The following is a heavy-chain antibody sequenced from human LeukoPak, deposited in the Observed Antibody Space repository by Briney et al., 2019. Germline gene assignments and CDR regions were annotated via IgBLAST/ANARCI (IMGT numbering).Heavy chain of an antibody. D-gene: IGHD3-10*01. J-gene: IGHJ3*02. CDR1: GYSISSGYY. Sequence: SETLSLTCTVSGYSISSGYYWGWIRQPPGKGLEWIGSIYSSGSTYYNPSLKSRVIIIIDTPKNHFSLTLSSVTAADTAVYYCARSDGYGLVGIWGQGTMVTVSS. CDR3: ARSDGYGLVGI. V-gene: IGHV4-38-2*02. CDR2: IYSSGST.